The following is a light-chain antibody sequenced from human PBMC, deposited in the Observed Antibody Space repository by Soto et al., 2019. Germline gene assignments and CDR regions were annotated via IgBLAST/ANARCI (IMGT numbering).Light chain of an antibody. CDR1: SSNIGNNY. Sequence: QSVLTQPPSVSAAPGQKVTISCSGSSSNIGNNYVSWYQQFPGTAPKLLIFDNTQRPSEIPDRFSGSQSGTSATLAISGLQTGDEADYYCAIWDGSLKTLLFGGGTKLTVL. CDR2: DNT. V-gene: IGLV1-51*01. J-gene: IGLJ2*01. CDR3: AIWDGSLKTLL.